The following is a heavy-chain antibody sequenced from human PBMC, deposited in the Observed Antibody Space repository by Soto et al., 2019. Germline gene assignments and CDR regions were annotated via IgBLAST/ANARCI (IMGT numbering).Heavy chain of an antibody. CDR3: AKRSPYSSGWYSPIFDY. CDR1: GFSFSDYA. Sequence: GGSLRLSCAASGFSFSDYAMSWVRQAPGKGLEWVSVIGESGGSTHYADSVRGRFTVSRDNSKNSLSLRMNSLRDEDTAVYFCAKRSPYSSGWYSPIFDYWGQGALVTVSS. CDR2: IGESGGST. D-gene: IGHD6-13*01. V-gene: IGHV3-23*01. J-gene: IGHJ4*02.